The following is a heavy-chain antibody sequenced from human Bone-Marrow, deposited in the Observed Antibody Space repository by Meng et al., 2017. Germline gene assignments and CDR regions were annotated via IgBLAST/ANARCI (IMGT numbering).Heavy chain of an antibody. D-gene: IGHD3-10*01. V-gene: IGHV1-46*01. J-gene: IGHJ4*02. Sequence: ASVKVSCKASGYTFTSYYMHWVRQAPGQGLAWMGIINPSGGSTSYAQKFQGRVTMTRDTSTSTVYMELSSLRSEDTAVYYCARNRLADYGSGSYYNGWGQGTLVTVSS. CDR1: GYTFTSYY. CDR2: INPSGGST. CDR3: ARNRLADYGSGSYYNG.